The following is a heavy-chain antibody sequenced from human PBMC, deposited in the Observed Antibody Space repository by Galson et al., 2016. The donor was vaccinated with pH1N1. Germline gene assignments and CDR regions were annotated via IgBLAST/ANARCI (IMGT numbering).Heavy chain of an antibody. CDR3: ARGRGYHYGYADN. Sequence: SVKVSCKASGDTFSSSAISWVRQAPGQGLEWMGGIVGMFGITNYAQKFQGRVTITAEEITSTAYMELRSLTSDDTGVYYCARGRGYHYGYADNWGQGTLVTVSS. D-gene: IGHD5-12*01. CDR2: IVGMFGIT. CDR1: GDTFSSSA. J-gene: IGHJ4*02. V-gene: IGHV1-69*13.